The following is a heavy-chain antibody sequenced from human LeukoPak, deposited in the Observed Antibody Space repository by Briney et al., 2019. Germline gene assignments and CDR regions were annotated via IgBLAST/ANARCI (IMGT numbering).Heavy chain of an antibody. D-gene: IGHD4-17*01. CDR1: GFTFIGSA. Sequence: GMSHRLSCAASGFTFIGSAMHWVRQASGKGLECVSRIRSKANSYPSAYAVSVNGRFTISSYDSQNTAYLQMNSLKTEDTAVYYCTTVTPYWGQGTLVNVSS. CDR2: IRSKANSYPS. CDR3: TTVTPY. V-gene: IGHV3-73*01. J-gene: IGHJ4*02.